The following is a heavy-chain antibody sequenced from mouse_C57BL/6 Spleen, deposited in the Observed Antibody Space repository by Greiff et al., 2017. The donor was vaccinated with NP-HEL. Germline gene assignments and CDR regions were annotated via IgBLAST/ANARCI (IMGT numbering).Heavy chain of an antibody. CDR2: IYPGAGDT. CDR3: ARWYCGSSYRYAMDY. J-gene: IGHJ4*01. V-gene: IGHV1-80*01. Sequence: VQLQQSGAELVKPGASVKISCKASGYAFSSYWMNWVKQRPGKGLEWIGQIYPGAGDTDYNEKFKGKAILTADKSSSTAYMQLSSLTSEDSAVDFGARWYCGSSYRYAMDYWGQGTSVTVSS. CDR1: GYAFSSYW. D-gene: IGHD1-1*01.